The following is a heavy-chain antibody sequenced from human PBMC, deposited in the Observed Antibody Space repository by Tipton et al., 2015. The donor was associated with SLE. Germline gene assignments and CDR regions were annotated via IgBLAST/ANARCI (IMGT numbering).Heavy chain of an antibody. V-gene: IGHV3-9*01. CDR2: ISWNSGSI. D-gene: IGHD6-13*01. Sequence: SLRLSCAASGFTFDDYAMHWVRQAPGKGLEWVSGISWNSGSIGYADSVKGRFTISRDNAKNSLYLQMNSLRAEDTALYYCAKGLGPAAGLFDYWGQGTLVTVSS. CDR1: GFTFDDYA. J-gene: IGHJ4*02. CDR3: AKGLGPAAGLFDY.